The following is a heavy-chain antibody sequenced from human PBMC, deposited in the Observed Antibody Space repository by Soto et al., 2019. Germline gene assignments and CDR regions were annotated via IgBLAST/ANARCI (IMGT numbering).Heavy chain of an antibody. J-gene: IGHJ4*02. CDR3: ARGRVGYDYVWGSYALYSAYFDY. Sequence: ASVKVSCKASGYTFTSHDINWVRQATGQGLEWMGWMNPNSGNTGYAQKFQGRVTMTRNTSISTAYMELSSLRSEDTAVYYCARGRVGYDYVWGSYALYSAYFDYWGQGTLVTVSS. D-gene: IGHD3-16*01. CDR1: GYTFTSHD. CDR2: MNPNSGNT. V-gene: IGHV1-8*01.